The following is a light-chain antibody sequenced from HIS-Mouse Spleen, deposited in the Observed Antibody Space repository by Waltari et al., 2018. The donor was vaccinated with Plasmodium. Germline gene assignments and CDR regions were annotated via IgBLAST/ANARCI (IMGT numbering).Light chain of an antibody. CDR3: QQYNNWSFT. CDR1: QSVSSN. CDR2: GAA. V-gene: IGKV3-15*01. J-gene: IGKJ3*01. Sequence: DIVMTQSPATLSVSPGERATLTCRASQSVSSNLAWYQQKPRQAPRLLIYGAATRATGIPARFSGSGSGTEFTLTISSLQSEDFAVYYCQQYNNWSFTFGPGTKVDIK.